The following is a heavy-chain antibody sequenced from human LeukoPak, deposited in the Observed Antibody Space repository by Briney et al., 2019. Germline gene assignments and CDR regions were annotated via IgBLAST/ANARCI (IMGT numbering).Heavy chain of an antibody. D-gene: IGHD3-22*01. CDR1: GFTFSSSS. Sequence: RGSLRLSCAASGFTFSSSSMSWVRQAPGKGLEWVSSISGSSSYIYYADSVKGRFTISTDNAKNSLYLQMNSLRAEDTAAYYCARDYYDSSGYYSLLTFWGQGTLVTVSS. V-gene: IGHV3-21*01. CDR2: ISGSSSYI. CDR3: ARDYYDSSGYYSLLTF. J-gene: IGHJ4*02.